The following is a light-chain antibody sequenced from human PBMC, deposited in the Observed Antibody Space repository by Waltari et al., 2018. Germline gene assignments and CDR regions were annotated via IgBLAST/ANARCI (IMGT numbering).Light chain of an antibody. CDR2: GAS. V-gene: IGKV3-15*01. Sequence: VLLTQSPASLSVSPVCTLILSPRARRSVSNNLVWYQQKAGQAPRTLIYGASTRASGIPDRFSGSGSGTDFTLIISSLQSEDSAVYFCQQYYVWPPITFGGGTKLEI. CDR1: RSVSNN. CDR3: QQYYVWPPIT. J-gene: IGKJ4*01.